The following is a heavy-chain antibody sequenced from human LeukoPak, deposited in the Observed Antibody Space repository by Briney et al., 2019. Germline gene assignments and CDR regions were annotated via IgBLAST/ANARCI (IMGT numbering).Heavy chain of an antibody. CDR2: ISGSGGST. CDR1: GFTFSSYA. J-gene: IGHJ4*02. D-gene: IGHD3-9*01. V-gene: IGHV3-23*01. CDR3: AKDSATMDILTGYYLDY. Sequence: GGSLRLSCAASGFTFSSYAMSWVRQAPGKGLEWVSAISGSGGSTYYADSVKGRFTISRDNSKDTLYLQMNSLRTEDTALYYCAKDSATMDILTGYYLDYWGQGTLVTVSS.